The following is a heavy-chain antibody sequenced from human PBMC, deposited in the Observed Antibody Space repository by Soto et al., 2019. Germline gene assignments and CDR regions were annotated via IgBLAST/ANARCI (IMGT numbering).Heavy chain of an antibody. CDR1: GYSLTNIW. Sequence: RGESLKISCKGSGYSLTNIWIHWVRKMPGKGLEWMGRINPCSSVTTYNPSFQGHVTMSADKSSNTAYLQWSSLKAAATAMYYCASGGDVSVHHAFDVWGVGKMVTVSS. CDR2: INPCSSVT. J-gene: IGHJ3*01. CDR3: ASGGDVSVHHAFDV. D-gene: IGHD3-10*01. V-gene: IGHV5-10-1*01.